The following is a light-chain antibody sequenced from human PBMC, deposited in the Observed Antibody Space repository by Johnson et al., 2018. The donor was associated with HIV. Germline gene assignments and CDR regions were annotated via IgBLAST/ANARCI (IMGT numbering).Light chain of an antibody. CDR2: DND. CDR1: SSNIGNNY. CDR3: ETLDSSLSGV. V-gene: IGLV1-51*01. J-gene: IGLJ1*01. Sequence: QSVLTQPPSVSAAPGQKVTISCSGSSSNIGNNYVSWYQQLPGTAPKLLIYDNDKRPSGIPDRFSGSKSGTSATLAITGLQTGDEADYYCETLDSSLSGVFGTGTTVTVL.